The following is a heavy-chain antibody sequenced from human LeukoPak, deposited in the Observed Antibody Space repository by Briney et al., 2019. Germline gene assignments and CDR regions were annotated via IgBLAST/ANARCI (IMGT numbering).Heavy chain of an antibody. CDR3: ARTLSGYDSLYYFDY. J-gene: IGHJ4*02. Sequence: GRSQRLSCAASGFTFSSYAMHWVRQAPGKGLEWVAVISYDGSNKHYADSVKGRFTISRDNSKNTLYLQMNSLRAEDTAVYYCARTLSGYDSLYYFDYWGQGTLVTVSS. D-gene: IGHD5-12*01. CDR1: GFTFSSYA. CDR2: ISYDGSNK. V-gene: IGHV3-30*04.